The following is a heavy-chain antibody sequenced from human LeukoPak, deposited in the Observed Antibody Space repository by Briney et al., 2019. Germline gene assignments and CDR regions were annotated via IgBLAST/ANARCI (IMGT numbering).Heavy chain of an antibody. J-gene: IGHJ4*02. CDR3: ARTYYDILTGYNPYFDY. CDR2: ITASSTAI. Sequence: PGGSLRLSCAASGFTFSSYTMNWVRQAPGKGLEWVSSITASSTAIYSADSVKGRFTISRDNAENFLYLQMNSLRAEDTAVYYCARTYYDILTGYNPYFDYWGQGILVTVSS. V-gene: IGHV3-21*01. D-gene: IGHD3-9*01. CDR1: GFTFSSYT.